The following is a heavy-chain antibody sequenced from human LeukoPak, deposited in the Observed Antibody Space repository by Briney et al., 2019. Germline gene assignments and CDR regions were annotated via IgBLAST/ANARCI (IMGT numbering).Heavy chain of an antibody. J-gene: IGHJ4*02. Sequence: GASVKVSCKASGYTFTGYYMHWVQQAPGQGLEWMGWINPNSGGTNYAQKFQGRVTMTRDTSISTAYMELSRLRSDDTAVYYCARGGPVVVAATPYWGQGTLVTVSS. CDR3: ARGGPVVVAATPY. CDR1: GYTFTGYY. V-gene: IGHV1-2*02. D-gene: IGHD2-15*01. CDR2: INPNSGGT.